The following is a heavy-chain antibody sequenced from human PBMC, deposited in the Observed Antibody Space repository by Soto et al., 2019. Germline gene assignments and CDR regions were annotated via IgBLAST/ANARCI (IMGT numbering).Heavy chain of an antibody. CDR1: GGTFSSYA. CDR2: IIPIFGTA. D-gene: IGHD6-13*01. Sequence: GASVKVSCKASGGTFSSYAISWVRQAPGQGLEWMGGIIPIFGTANYAQKFQGRVTITADESTSTAYMELSSLRSEDTAVYYCARVPLVAAAGVYYFDYWGQGTRVTVSS. CDR3: ARVPLVAAAGVYYFDY. V-gene: IGHV1-69*13. J-gene: IGHJ4*02.